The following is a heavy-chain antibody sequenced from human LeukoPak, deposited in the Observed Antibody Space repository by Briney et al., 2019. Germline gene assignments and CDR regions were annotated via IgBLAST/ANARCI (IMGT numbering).Heavy chain of an antibody. Sequence: PSETLSLTCIVSGGSISNSSYYWGWIRQPPGKGLEWIGSIYYSGSAYYNPSLKSRVTISVDTSKNQFSLKLSSVTAADTAVYYCARVPSNILTGSAFDPWGQGTLVTVSS. CDR3: ARVPSNILTGSAFDP. CDR1: GGSISNSSYY. J-gene: IGHJ5*02. CDR2: IYYSGSA. V-gene: IGHV4-39*07. D-gene: IGHD3-9*01.